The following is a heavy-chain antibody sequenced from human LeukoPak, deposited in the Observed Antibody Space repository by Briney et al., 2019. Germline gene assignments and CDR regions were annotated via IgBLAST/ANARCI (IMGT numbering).Heavy chain of an antibody. CDR3: ARDLGSSGSDAFDI. V-gene: IGHV3-53*01. J-gene: IGHJ3*02. CDR1: GFTVSSNY. CDR2: IYSGGST. D-gene: IGHD3-22*01. Sequence: GSLRLSCAASGFTVSSNYMSWVRQAPGKGLEWVSVIYSGGSTYYADSVKGRFTISRDNSKNTLYLQMNSLRAEDTAVYYCARDLGSSGSDAFDIWGQGTMVTVSS.